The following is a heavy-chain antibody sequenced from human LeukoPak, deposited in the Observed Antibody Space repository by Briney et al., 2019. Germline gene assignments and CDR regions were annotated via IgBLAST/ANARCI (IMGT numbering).Heavy chain of an antibody. D-gene: IGHD4-17*01. CDR1: GYTLTELS. V-gene: IGHV1-24*01. CDR3: ATSYGDYVGAAFDI. J-gene: IGHJ3*02. Sequence: GASVKVSCKVSGYTLTELSMHWVRQAPGKGLEWMGGFDPEDGETIYAQKFQGRVTMTEDTSTDTAYMELSSLRSEDTAVYYCATSYGDYVGAAFDIWGQGTMVTVSS. CDR2: FDPEDGET.